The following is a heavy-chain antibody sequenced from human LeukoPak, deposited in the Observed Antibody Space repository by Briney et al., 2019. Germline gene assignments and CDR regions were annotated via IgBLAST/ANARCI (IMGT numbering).Heavy chain of an antibody. CDR2: ISVYESHK. J-gene: IGHJ4*02. CDR1: GFTFSSSA. D-gene: IGHD6-19*01. V-gene: IGHV3-30*18. Sequence: GGSLRLSCAASGFTFSSSAMHWVRQTPGKGLEWVAVISVYESHKYYADSVKGRFTLSGDNSKNTLYLQMNSLTTEDTAVYYCAKDQGTGFSDFDYWGQGTLVTVSS. CDR3: AKDQGTGFSDFDY.